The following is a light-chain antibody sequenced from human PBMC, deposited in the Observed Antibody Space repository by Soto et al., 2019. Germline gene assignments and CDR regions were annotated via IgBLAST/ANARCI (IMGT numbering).Light chain of an antibody. J-gene: IGKJ2*03. CDR1: QSVNTN. CDR3: QQSYITQYS. V-gene: IGKV1-39*01. CDR2: HAS. Sequence: IQMTQSPSSLSASVGDRVTITCRASQSVNTNLHWYQHRPGKAPNLLISHASSLQSGVPSRFSGSGSGTDFTLTISSQQREDFATYYCQQSYITQYSFGQGTTLEI.